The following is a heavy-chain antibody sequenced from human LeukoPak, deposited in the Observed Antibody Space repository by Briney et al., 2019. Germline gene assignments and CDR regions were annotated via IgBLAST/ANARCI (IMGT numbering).Heavy chain of an antibody. CDR3: ARPTTVTGPRDAFDI. CDR1: GGSISSYY. CDR2: FYTSESS. V-gene: IGHV4-4*07. D-gene: IGHD4-17*01. Sequence: SETLSLTCTVSGGSISSYYWSWIRQPAGKGLEWIGRFYTSESSNYNPSLKSRVTMSVDTSNNQFSLKLSSVTAADTAVYYCARPTTVTGPRDAFDIWGQGTMVTVSS. J-gene: IGHJ3*02.